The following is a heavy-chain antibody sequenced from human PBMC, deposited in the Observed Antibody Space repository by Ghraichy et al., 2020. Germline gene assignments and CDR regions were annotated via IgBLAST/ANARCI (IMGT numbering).Heavy chain of an antibody. CDR1: GFTFSSYS. CDR2: ISSSSNTI. D-gene: IGHD1-26*01. V-gene: IGHV3-48*02. Sequence: GGSLRLSCAASGFTFSSYSMNWVRQAPGKGLEWVSYISSSSNTIYYADSEKGRFTISRDNAKNSLYLQMNSLRDEDTAVYYCTRDRLEEWQLLRYAFDNWGQGTMVTVSS. CDR3: TRDRLEEWQLLRYAFDN. J-gene: IGHJ3*02.